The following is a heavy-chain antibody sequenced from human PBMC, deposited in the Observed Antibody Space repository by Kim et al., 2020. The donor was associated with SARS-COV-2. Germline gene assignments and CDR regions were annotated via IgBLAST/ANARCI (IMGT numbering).Heavy chain of an antibody. J-gene: IGHJ4*02. Sequence: GGSLRLSCAASGFTFGSYAMTWVRQPPGKGLEWISVIINSGTNTYYADSVKGRFTISRDNSKNTLYLQMDSLRVEDTAFYYCAKAATTVTRDSFDYWGQG. V-gene: IGHV3-23*01. CDR2: IINSGTNT. D-gene: IGHD4-17*01. CDR1: GFTFGSYA. CDR3: AKAATTVTRDSFDY.